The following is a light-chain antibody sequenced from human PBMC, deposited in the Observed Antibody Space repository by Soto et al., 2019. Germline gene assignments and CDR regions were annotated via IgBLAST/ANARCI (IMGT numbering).Light chain of an antibody. CDR3: QHYRTYPIA. J-gene: IGKJ4*01. Sequence: DIQMTQSPSTLSASVGDRVTITCRASQSITYWFAWYQQRPGKAPNLLIYQASTLQSGVPSRFSGGGSGTEFNLTISSLQPADFATYYCQHYRTYPIAFGGETKVEI. V-gene: IGKV1-5*03. CDR1: QSITYW. CDR2: QAS.